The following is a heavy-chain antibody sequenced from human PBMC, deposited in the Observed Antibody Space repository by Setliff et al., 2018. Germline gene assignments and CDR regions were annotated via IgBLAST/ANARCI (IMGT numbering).Heavy chain of an antibody. CDR2: INHRGST. J-gene: IGHJ4*02. D-gene: IGHD6-6*01. Sequence: SETLSLTCAAYGGTFSDYYWTWIRQPPGKGLEWIGEINHRGSTNYNPSPKSRATISIDTSKDQLSLKLISMSAADTAVYFCARGRNIAARLLDSWGQGALGTVS. CDR3: ARGRNIAARLLDS. V-gene: IGHV4-34*01. CDR1: GGTFSDYY.